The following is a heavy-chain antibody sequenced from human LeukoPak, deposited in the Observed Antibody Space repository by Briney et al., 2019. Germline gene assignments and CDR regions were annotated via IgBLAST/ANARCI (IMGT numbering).Heavy chain of an antibody. CDR3: AKGPLAARYYYYGMDV. J-gene: IGHJ6*02. Sequence: GRSLRLSCAASGFTFDDYAMHWVRQAPGKGLEWVSGISWNSGSIGYADSVKGRFTISRDNAKNSLYLQMNSLRAEDTALYYCAKGPLAARYYYYGMDVWGQGTTATVSS. D-gene: IGHD6-6*01. V-gene: IGHV3-9*01. CDR1: GFTFDDYA. CDR2: ISWNSGSI.